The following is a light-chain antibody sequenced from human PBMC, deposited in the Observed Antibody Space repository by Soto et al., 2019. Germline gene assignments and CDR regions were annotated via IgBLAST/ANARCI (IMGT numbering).Light chain of an antibody. CDR1: QSILYSSNNKNY. V-gene: IGKV4-1*01. CDR3: QQYYKTPFT. Sequence: DIVMTQSPDFLAVSLGARATINCKSSQSILYSSNNKNYLAWYQQKPGQPPKLLIYWASTRESGVPDRFSGSGSGTDFTLTISNLQAEDVAFYYCQQYYKTPFTFGPGTKVDIK. CDR2: WAS. J-gene: IGKJ3*01.